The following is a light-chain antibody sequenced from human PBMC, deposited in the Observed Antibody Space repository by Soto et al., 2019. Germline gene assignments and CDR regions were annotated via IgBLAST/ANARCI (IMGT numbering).Light chain of an antibody. CDR2: DAS. J-gene: IGKJ1*01. Sequence: DIQMTQSPSSLSASVGDRVTITCQASQDISNYLNWYQQKPGKAPKLLIFDASNLEIGVPSRFSGSGSGTVFTFTITSLQPEDFATYYCQQYDSLPSWTFGQGTKVEIK. CDR1: QDISNY. V-gene: IGKV1-33*01. CDR3: QQYDSLPSWT.